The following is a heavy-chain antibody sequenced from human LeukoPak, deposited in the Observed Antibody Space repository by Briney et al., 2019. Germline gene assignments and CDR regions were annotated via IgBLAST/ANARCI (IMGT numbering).Heavy chain of an antibody. V-gene: IGHV3-23*01. CDR2: IGAGVTGK. CDR1: GFAFSRFW. CDR3: AKSIDSGGYPLGDS. J-gene: IGHJ4*02. D-gene: IGHD3-22*01. Sequence: GGSLRLSCVASGFAFSRFWMHWVRQAPGKGLEWISSIGAGVTGKYYAASVRGRFTISKDNSKKTVFLQMNSLRAEDTALYYCAKSIDSGGYPLGDSWGQGTLVIVSS.